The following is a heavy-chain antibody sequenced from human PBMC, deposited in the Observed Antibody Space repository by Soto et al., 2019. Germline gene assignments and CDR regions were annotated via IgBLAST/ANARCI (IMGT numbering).Heavy chain of an antibody. CDR3: ARGGSGSDWDYYGMDV. J-gene: IGHJ6*02. CDR1: ALTASKNY. CDR2: IYSGGTT. D-gene: IGHD3-10*01. V-gene: IGHV3-66*01. Sequence: EVQLVESGGGLVQPGGSLRLSCAGSALTASKNYMSWVRQPPGKGLEWVSVIYSGGTTYYADSVKDRFSISRDNSKSTLHLQMDNLRAGDTAVYYCARGGSGSDWDYYGMDVWGQGTTVTVSS.